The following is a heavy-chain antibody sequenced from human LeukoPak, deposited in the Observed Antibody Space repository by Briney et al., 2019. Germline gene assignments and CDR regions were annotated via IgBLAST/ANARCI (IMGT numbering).Heavy chain of an antibody. V-gene: IGHV3-23*01. CDR2: ISGSGGST. CDR1: GFTLSSYA. D-gene: IGHD2-21*01. CDR3: ITPLPYSAQ. Sequence: GGSLRLSCAASGFTLSSYAMSWVRQAPGKGLEWVSAISGSGGSTYYADSVKGRFTISRDNSKNTLYLQMNSLKTEDAAVYYCITPLPYSAQGGQGTLVTVSS. J-gene: IGHJ4*02.